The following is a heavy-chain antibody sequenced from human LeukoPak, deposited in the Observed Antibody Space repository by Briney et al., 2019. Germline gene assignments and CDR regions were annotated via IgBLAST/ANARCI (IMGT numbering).Heavy chain of an antibody. CDR1: GYTFTSYA. D-gene: IGHD4-23*01. V-gene: IGHV7-4-1*02. Sequence: ASVKVSCKASGYTFTSYAMNWVRQAPGQGLEWMGWINANTGNPTYAQGFTGRFVFSLDTSVSTAYLQISSLKAEDTAVYYCARDPDGGNSPMTDYWGQGTLVTVSS. J-gene: IGHJ4*02. CDR2: INANTGNP. CDR3: ARDPDGGNSPMTDY.